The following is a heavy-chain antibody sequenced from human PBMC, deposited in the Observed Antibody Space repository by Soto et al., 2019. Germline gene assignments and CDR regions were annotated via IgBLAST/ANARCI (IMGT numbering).Heavy chain of an antibody. D-gene: IGHD5-18*01. CDR3: VKAGRKFGYSYPVDY. CDR2: ISSNGGST. J-gene: IGHJ4*02. CDR1: GFTFSSYA. V-gene: IGHV3-64D*06. Sequence: GGSLRLSCSASGFTFSSYAMHWVRQAPGKGLEYVSAISSNGGSTYYADSVKGRFTISRDNSKNTLYLQMSSLRAEDTAVYYCVKAGRKFGYSYPVDYWGQGTLVTVSS.